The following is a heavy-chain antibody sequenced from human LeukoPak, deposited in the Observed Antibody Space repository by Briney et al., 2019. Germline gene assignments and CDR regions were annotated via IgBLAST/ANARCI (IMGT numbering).Heavy chain of an antibody. CDR1: GFTFSSYG. V-gene: IGHV3-9*01. CDR2: ISWNSGSI. Sequence: PGGSLRLSCAASGFTFSSYGMHWVRQAPGKGLEWVSGISWNSGSIGYADSVKGRFTISRDNAKNSLYLQMNSLRAEDTALYYCAKDMRTTGVGWFDPWGQGTLVTVSS. D-gene: IGHD4-23*01. J-gene: IGHJ5*02. CDR3: AKDMRTTGVGWFDP.